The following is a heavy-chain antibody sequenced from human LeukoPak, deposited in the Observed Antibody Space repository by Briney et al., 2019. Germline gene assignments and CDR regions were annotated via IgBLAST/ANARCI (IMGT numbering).Heavy chain of an antibody. V-gene: IGHV6-1*01. CDR3: ARLYCTRTSCSIDI. J-gene: IGHJ3*02. CDR1: GDSVSSNSAA. Sequence: SQTLSLTCAISGDSVSSNSAAWNWIRQSPSRGLEWLGRTYYRSKWYNDYAVSVKSRITINPDTSKNQFSLDLNSVTAADTAVYYCARLYCTRTSCSIDIWGRGTMVTVSS. D-gene: IGHD2-8*01. CDR2: TYYRSKWYN.